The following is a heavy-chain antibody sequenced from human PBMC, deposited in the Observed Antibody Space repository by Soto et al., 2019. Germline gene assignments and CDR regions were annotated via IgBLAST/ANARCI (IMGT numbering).Heavy chain of an antibody. CDR2: IKQDGSEK. CDR3: ARDAGEDGDYGLYYYNYYYMDV. D-gene: IGHD4-17*01. CDR1: GFTFSSYW. V-gene: IGHV3-7*01. J-gene: IGHJ6*03. Sequence: GGSLRLSCAASGFTFSSYWMSWVRQVLGKGLEWVANIKQDGSEKYYVDSVKGRFTISRDNDKNSLYLQMNSLRAEDTAVYYCARDAGEDGDYGLYYYNYYYMDVWGKGTTVTVSS.